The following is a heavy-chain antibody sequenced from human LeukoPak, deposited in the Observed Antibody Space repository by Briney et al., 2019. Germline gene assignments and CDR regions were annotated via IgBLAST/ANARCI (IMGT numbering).Heavy chain of an antibody. D-gene: IGHD3-22*01. Sequence: TGGSLRLSCAPSGFTFSNYAMSWVRQAPGKGLEWVSTISASGPYYADAVRGRFTISRDNSRNTLSLQMDSLRAEDTAVYYCAKDHESDGYPCLDHWGLGTLVTVSS. V-gene: IGHV3-23*01. J-gene: IGHJ4*02. CDR3: AKDHESDGYPCLDH. CDR2: ISASGP. CDR1: GFTFSNYA.